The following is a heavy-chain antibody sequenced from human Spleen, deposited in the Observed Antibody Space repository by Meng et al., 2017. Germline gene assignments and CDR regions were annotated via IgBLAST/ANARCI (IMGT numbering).Heavy chain of an antibody. CDR1: GYSFSSYW. Sequence: GESLKISCKGSGYSFSSYWISWVRQLPGKGLEWMGIIYPGNSDTRYSPSFQGRVTISADKSISIAYLQWSSLKTSDTAMYYCEKRPYYYGSESYVIFDYWGQGTLVTVSS. V-gene: IGHV5-51*01. J-gene: IGHJ4*02. CDR2: IYPGNSDT. CDR3: EKRPYYYGSESYVIFDY. D-gene: IGHD3-10*01.